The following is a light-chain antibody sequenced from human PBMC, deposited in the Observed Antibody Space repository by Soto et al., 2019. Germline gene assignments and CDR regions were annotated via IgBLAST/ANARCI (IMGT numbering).Light chain of an antibody. CDR3: QQRSNWHPIT. V-gene: IGKV3-11*01. Sequence: EIVLPQSPATLSLSPGERATLSWGASKSVSSYLASYQQKPGQPPSLLIYDASNRATGIPARFSGSGSGTDFTLTISSLETEDFAVYYCQQRSNWHPITFGQGTRLEIK. J-gene: IGKJ5*01. CDR2: DAS. CDR1: KSVSSY.